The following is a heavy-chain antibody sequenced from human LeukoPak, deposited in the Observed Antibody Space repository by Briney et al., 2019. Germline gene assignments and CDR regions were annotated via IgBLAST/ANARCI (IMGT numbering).Heavy chain of an antibody. CDR1: GFTFSIYT. CDR2: ISSSNSYI. Sequence: GGSLRLSCAASGFTFSIYTMNWVRQAPGKGLEWVSSISSSNSYIYYADSVKGRFTISRDNAKNSLYLQMNSLRAEDTAVYYCARTSITMVREDAFDIWGQGTMVTVSS. J-gene: IGHJ3*02. CDR3: ARTSITMVREDAFDI. D-gene: IGHD3-10*01. V-gene: IGHV3-21*01.